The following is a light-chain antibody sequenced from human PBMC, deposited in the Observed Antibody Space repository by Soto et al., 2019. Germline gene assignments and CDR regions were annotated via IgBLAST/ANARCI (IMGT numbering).Light chain of an antibody. V-gene: IGKV1-39*01. CDR1: QSMSTN. CDR3: QQSYTTPLFT. Sequence: DIQMTQSPSSLSASVGDRVTITCRASQSMSTNLNWYQVKPGKAPKLLIYAASSLESGVPSRFSGSGSGTDFTLTISSLQPEDFATYYCQQSYTTPLFTFGPGTKVDIK. CDR2: AAS. J-gene: IGKJ3*01.